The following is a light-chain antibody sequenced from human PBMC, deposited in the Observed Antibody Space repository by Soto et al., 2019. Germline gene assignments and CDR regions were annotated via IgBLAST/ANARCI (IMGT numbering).Light chain of an antibody. CDR1: QTVSSNF. CDR3: QQYGSSPET. Sequence: EMGLTQSPDTLSVSPGERATLSCRASQTVSSNFLAWYQQRPGQAPRLLIYGASSRAAGIPDRFSGSGSGTDFTLTISRLEPEDLAVYYCQQYGSSPETFGQGTKVEIK. J-gene: IGKJ1*01. CDR2: GAS. V-gene: IGKV3-20*01.